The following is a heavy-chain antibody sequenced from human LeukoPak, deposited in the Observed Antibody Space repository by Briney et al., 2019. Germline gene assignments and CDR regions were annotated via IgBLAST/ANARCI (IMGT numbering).Heavy chain of an antibody. CDR1: GYTFTSYD. V-gene: IGHV1-69*05. CDR2: IIPIFGTA. CDR3: ARGGEVGATHEQGYYYYYMDV. D-gene: IGHD1-26*01. J-gene: IGHJ6*03. Sequence: GASVKVSCKASGYTFTSYDISWVRQAPGQGLEGMGGIIPIFGTANYAQKFQGRVTITTDESTSTAYMELSSLRSEDTAVYYCARGGEVGATHEQGYYYYYMDVWGKGTTVTVSS.